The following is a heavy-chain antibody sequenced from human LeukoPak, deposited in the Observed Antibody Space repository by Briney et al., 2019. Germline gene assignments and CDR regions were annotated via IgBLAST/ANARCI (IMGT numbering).Heavy chain of an antibody. V-gene: IGHV4-38-2*02. CDR2: IYHAGST. D-gene: IGHD6-19*01. CDR3: ARGYNSGWYAY. CDR1: GYSISSGYY. Sequence: SETLSVTCTVSGYSISSGYYWGWIRQSPGKWLEWIGSIYHAGSTFHNPSLKSRVTISVDTSKNQFSLKVSTVTAADTAVYYCARGYNSGWYAYWGQGTLVTVSS. J-gene: IGHJ4*02.